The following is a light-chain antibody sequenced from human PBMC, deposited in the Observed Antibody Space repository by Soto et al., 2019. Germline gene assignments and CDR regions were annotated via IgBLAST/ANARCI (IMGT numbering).Light chain of an antibody. CDR2: ATS. V-gene: IGKV1-12*01. CDR1: QGISNW. CDR3: QQANSFPYT. J-gene: IGKJ2*01. Sequence: DIQMTQSPSSVSASVGDRVTITCRASQGISNWLAWYQQKAGKAPKLLIYATSTLQSGVPSRFRGSGSGTEFTLTSSSLQPEDVANYYCQQANSFPYTFGQGTKLEIK.